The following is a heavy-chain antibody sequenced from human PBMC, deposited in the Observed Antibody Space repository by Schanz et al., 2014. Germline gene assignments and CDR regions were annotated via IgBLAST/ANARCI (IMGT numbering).Heavy chain of an antibody. D-gene: IGHD2-15*01. V-gene: IGHV3-23*04. CDR3: AKGMGYCSGGTCYDYYYYGLDV. CDR2: ISHSGGSK. Sequence: VQLVESGGGVVQPGRSLRLSCAASGFTFNSYAMTWVRQAPGKGLEWVSSISHSGGSKYYADSVKGRFTISRDNSRNTLYLQMNSLSADDTAVFYCAKGMGYCSGGTCYDYYYYGLDVWGQGTTVTVSS. J-gene: IGHJ6*02. CDR1: GFTFNSYA.